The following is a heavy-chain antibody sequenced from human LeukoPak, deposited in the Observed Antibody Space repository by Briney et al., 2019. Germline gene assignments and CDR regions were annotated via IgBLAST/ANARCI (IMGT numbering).Heavy chain of an antibody. J-gene: IGHJ3*02. D-gene: IGHD5-24*01. V-gene: IGHV1-18*04. CDR1: GYTFTSYG. CDR2: ISAYNGNT. CDR3: ARDSGPAQFDAFDI. Sequence: ASVKVSCKASGYTFTSYGISWVRQAPGQGLEWMGWISAYNGNTNYAQKLQGRVTMTADTSTSTAYMELRSLRSDDTAVYYCARDSGPAQFDAFDIWGQGTMVTVSS.